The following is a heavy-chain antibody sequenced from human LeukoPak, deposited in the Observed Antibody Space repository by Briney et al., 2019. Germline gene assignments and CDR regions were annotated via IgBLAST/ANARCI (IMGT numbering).Heavy chain of an antibody. Sequence: SETLSLTCTVSGVSISSGGYYWSWIRQHPGKGLEWIGYIYYSGSTYYNPSLKSRVTISVDTSKNQFSLKLSSVTAADTAVYYCARHPSSWIDSMDVWGQGTTVTVSS. CDR3: ARHPSSWIDSMDV. CDR1: GVSISSGGYY. CDR2: IYYSGST. D-gene: IGHD2-2*03. V-gene: IGHV4-39*01. J-gene: IGHJ6*02.